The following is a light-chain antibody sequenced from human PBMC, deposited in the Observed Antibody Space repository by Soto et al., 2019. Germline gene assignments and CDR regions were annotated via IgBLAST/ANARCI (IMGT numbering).Light chain of an antibody. V-gene: IGLV2-14*01. J-gene: IGLJ2*01. CDR3: SSYTSTSSVL. Sequence: QSALTQPASVSGSPGQSITISCTGTTNDVGGYNFVSWYQFHPGKAPKLLIFEVNNRPSGVSNRFSGSKSAYTASLTISGLESEDEADYYCSSYTSTSSVLFGGGTKLTVL. CDR2: EVN. CDR1: TNDVGGYNF.